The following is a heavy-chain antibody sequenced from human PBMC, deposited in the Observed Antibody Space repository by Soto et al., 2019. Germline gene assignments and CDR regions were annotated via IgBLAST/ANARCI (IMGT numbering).Heavy chain of an antibody. CDR2: ISSSSSTI. J-gene: IGHJ5*02. CDR3: ARDGSQLELPGNWFDP. Sequence: HPGGSLRLSCAASGFTFSSYSMNWVRQAPGKGLEWVSYISSSSSTIYYADSVKGRFTIARDNAKNSLYLQMNSLRAEDTAVYYCARDGSQLELPGNWFDPWGQGTLVTAPQ. CDR1: GFTFSSYS. D-gene: IGHD1-7*01. V-gene: IGHV3-48*01.